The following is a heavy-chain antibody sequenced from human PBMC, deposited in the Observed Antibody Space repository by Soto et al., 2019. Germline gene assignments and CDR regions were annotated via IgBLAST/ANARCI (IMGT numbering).Heavy chain of an antibody. CDR1: GFTFSDYY. CDR3: AGIPMVYAMGSWLDP. CDR2: ISSSSSYT. D-gene: IGHD2-8*01. Sequence: LRLSCAASGFTFSDYYMSWIRQAPGKGLEWVSYISSSSSYTNYADSVKGRSTISRDNAKNSLYLQMNSLRAEDTAVYYCAGIPMVYAMGSWLDPWGQGTLVTVSS. V-gene: IGHV3-11*06. J-gene: IGHJ5*02.